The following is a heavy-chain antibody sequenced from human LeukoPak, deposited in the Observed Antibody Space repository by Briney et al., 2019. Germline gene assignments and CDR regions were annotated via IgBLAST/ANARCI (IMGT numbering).Heavy chain of an antibody. CDR3: ARGPYSSSWLERNWFDP. Sequence: PSETLSLTCTVSGGSISSGSYYWSWIRQPAGKGLEWIWRIYTSGSTNYNPSLKSRVTISVDTSKNQFSLKLSSVTAADTAVYYCARGPYSSSWLERNWFDPWGQGTLVTVSS. CDR1: GGSISSGSYY. J-gene: IGHJ5*02. D-gene: IGHD6-13*01. CDR2: IYTSGST. V-gene: IGHV4-61*02.